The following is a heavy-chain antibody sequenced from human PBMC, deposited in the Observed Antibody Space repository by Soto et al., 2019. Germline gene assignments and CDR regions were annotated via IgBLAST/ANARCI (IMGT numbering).Heavy chain of an antibody. Sequence: SETLSLTCTVSGGSISSGGHSWCWLRQPPGKGLEGIAYIYHSWSTYYNPSLKSRVTISVDRSKNQFSLKLSSMTAADTAVYYCARVPYPWGQGTLVTVSS. V-gene: IGHV4-30-2*01. CDR2: IYHSWST. CDR1: GGSISSGGHS. CDR3: ARVPYP. J-gene: IGHJ5*02.